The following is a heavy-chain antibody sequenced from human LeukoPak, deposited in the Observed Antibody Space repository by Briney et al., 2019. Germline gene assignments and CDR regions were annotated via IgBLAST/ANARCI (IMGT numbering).Heavy chain of an antibody. D-gene: IGHD2-15*01. CDR2: INPNSGGT. Sequence: ASVKVACKASGYTFTNYDINWVRQATGQGLEWMGWINPNSGGTNYAQKFQGRVTMTRDTSISTAYMELSRLRSDDTAVYYCASGYCSGGSCYDFDYWGQGTLVTVSS. CDR1: GYTFTNYD. V-gene: IGHV1-2*02. J-gene: IGHJ4*02. CDR3: ASGYCSGGSCYDFDY.